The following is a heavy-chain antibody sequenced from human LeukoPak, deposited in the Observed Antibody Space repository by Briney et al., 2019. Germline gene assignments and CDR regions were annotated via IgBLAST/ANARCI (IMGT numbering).Heavy chain of an antibody. J-gene: IGHJ4*02. V-gene: IGHV4-34*01. Sequence: SETLSHTCTVSGGSISSYYWSWIRQPPGKGLEWIGEINHSGSTNYNPSLKSRVTISVDTSKNQFSLKLSSVTAADTAVYYCARVREHSSGWYQIYYFDYWGQGTLVTVSS. CDR3: ARVREHSSGWYQIYYFDY. D-gene: IGHD6-19*01. CDR2: INHSGST. CDR1: GGSISSYY.